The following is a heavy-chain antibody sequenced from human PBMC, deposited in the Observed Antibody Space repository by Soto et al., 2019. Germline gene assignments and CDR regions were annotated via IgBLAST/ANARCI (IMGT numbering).Heavy chain of an antibody. CDR1: GGTFSTYA. CDR3: ASGIQLWLRRINNGYSG. CDR2: IIPMFGTA. Sequence: QVQLVQSGAEVKKPESSVKVSCKAPGGTFSTYAISWVRQAPGQGLEWMGGIIPMFGTANYAQRFQDRVTITADESTYTVYMELSSLRSEDTALYFCASGIQLWLRRINNGYSGWDQGTLVTVSS. D-gene: IGHD5-18*01. V-gene: IGHV1-69*12. J-gene: IGHJ4*02.